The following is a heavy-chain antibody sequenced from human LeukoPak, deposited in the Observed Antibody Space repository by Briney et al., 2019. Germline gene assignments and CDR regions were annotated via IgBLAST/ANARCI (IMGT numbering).Heavy chain of an antibody. V-gene: IGHV3-20*04. Sequence: GGSLRLSCTASGFTFGDYGMSWVRQAPGKGLEWVSGINWNGGSTGYADSVKGRFTISRDNAKNSLYPQMNSLRAEDTAVYYCARAGYSRTGTMYYYYGMDVWGQGTTVTVSS. D-gene: IGHD1-1*01. CDR1: GFTFGDYG. J-gene: IGHJ6*02. CDR2: INWNGGST. CDR3: ARAGYSRTGTMYYYYGMDV.